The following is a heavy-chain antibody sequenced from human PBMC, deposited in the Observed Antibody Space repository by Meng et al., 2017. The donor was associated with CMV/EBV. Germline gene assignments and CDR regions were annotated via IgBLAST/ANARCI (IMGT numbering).Heavy chain of an antibody. J-gene: IGHJ4*02. D-gene: IGHD4-11*01. CDR1: GGTFSSYA. Sequence: VQLVQSGAEVKKPGSSVKVSCKASGGTFSSYAISWVRQAPGQGLEWMGGIIPIFGTANYAQKFQGRVTITADESTSTAYMELSSLRSEDTAVYYCARDSHDYSNYYFDYWGQGTLVTVSS. CDR2: IIPIFGTA. CDR3: ARDSHDYSNYYFDY. V-gene: IGHV1-69*12.